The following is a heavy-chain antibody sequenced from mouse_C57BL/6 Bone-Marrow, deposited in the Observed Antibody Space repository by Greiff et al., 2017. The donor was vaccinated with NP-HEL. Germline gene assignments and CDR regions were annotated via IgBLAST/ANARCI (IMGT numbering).Heavy chain of an antibody. CDR1: GFTFSDYY. Sequence: EVKLMESGGGLVQPGGSLKLSCAASGFTFSDYYMYWVRQTPEKRLEWVAYISNGGGSTYYPAPVKGRFTISRDNAKNTLYLQMSRLKSEDTAMYYCARQGGYYAMDYWGQGTSVTVSS. J-gene: IGHJ4*01. V-gene: IGHV5-12*01. CDR2: ISNGGGST. CDR3: ARQGGYYAMDY.